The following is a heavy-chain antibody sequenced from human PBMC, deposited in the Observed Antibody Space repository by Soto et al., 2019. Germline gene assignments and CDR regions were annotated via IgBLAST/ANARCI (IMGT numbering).Heavy chain of an antibody. V-gene: IGHV1-58*02. CDR1: GFTFSTSA. Sequence: GASVEVSFKASGFTFSTSAMQWVRQSRGQRPEWMGWIVGGSGNTNYAQNSQERVIITRDMSTSTVYMELSSLRSDDTAVYFCAARRSGLYAMDVWGQGTTGTVSS. J-gene: IGHJ6*02. D-gene: IGHD2-15*01. CDR2: IVGGSGNT. CDR3: AARRSGLYAMDV.